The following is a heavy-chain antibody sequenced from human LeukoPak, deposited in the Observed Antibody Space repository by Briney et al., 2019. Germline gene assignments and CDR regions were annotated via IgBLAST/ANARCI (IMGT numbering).Heavy chain of an antibody. CDR3: AREDYYDSSGSTTFDY. CDR1: GFTLSNYW. V-gene: IGHV3-7*01. J-gene: IGHJ4*02. CDR2: INQDGSEK. D-gene: IGHD3-22*01. Sequence: GGSLRLSCAASGFTLSNYWMGWVRRAPGKGLEWVANINQDGSEKHYVDFLKGRFTISRDNANNSLYLQMNSLRAEDTAVYYCAREDYYDSSGSTTFDYWGQGTLVTVSS.